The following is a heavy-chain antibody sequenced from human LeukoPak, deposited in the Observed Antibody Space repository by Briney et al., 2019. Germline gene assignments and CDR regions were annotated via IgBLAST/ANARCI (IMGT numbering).Heavy chain of an antibody. CDR1: GFTFSSDG. CDR3: AKDPRVGASAAEYFQH. V-gene: IGHV3-23*01. Sequence: GGSLRLSCAASGFTFSSDGMTWVRQAPGKGLEWVLSISVSGDRSFYADSVKGRFTISRDNSKDTLYLHMNSLRAEDTAVYYCAKDPRVGASAAEYFQHWGQGTLVTVSS. CDR2: ISVSGDRS. J-gene: IGHJ1*01. D-gene: IGHD1-26*01.